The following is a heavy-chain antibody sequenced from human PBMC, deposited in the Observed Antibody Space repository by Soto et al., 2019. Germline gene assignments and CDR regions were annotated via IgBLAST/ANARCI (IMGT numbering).Heavy chain of an antibody. J-gene: IGHJ5*02. V-gene: IGHV1-18*01. D-gene: IGHD2-2*01. Sequence: ASVKVSCKASGYTFTTYGISRVRQAPGQRLEWEGWISAYNGNTNYAQKLQGRVTMTTDTSTSTAYMELRSLRSDDTAVYYCARAPGSGYCSSTSCYLSPNWFDPWGQGTLVTVSS. CDR3: ARAPGSGYCSSTSCYLSPNWFDP. CDR2: ISAYNGNT. CDR1: GYTFTTYG.